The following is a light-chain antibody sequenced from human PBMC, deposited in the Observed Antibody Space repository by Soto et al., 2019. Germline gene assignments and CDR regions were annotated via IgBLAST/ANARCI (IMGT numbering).Light chain of an antibody. J-gene: IGKJ1*01. CDR3: QQYNSYSWT. CDR2: KAS. V-gene: IGKV1-5*03. Sequence: IQMTQSPSTLSASVLDRVTITFRASQSISNWLAWYQQRPGKAPRLLIYKASNLESGVPSRFSGSGSGTEFTLIITSLQPDDSATYYCQQYNSYSWTFGQGTKVDI. CDR1: QSISNW.